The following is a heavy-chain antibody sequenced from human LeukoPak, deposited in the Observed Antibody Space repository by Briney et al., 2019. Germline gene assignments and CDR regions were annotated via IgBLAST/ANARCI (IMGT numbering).Heavy chain of an antibody. V-gene: IGHV1-69*13. J-gene: IGHJ4*02. CDR2: IIPIFGTA. CDR3: ASSSPDYYDGSGFFDY. CDR1: GGTFSSDA. D-gene: IGHD3-22*01. Sequence: SVKVSCKASGGTFSSDAISWVRQAPGQGLEWMGGIIPIFGTANYAQKFLDRLTITADESTSTAYMELNSLRSEDTAVYYCASSSPDYYDGSGFFDYWGQGTLVTASS.